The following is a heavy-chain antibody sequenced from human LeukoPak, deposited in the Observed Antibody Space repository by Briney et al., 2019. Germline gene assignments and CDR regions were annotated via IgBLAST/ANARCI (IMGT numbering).Heavy chain of an antibody. CDR2: MNPNSGNT. J-gene: IGHJ4*02. V-gene: IGHV1-8*01. Sequence: GASVKVSCKASGYTFTSYDINWVRQATGQGLEWMGWMNPNSGNTGYAQKFQGRVTMTRNTSISTAYMELSSLRSEDTAVYYCATKSDFWSGYYYRWGQGTLVTVSS. CDR3: ATKSDFWSGYYYR. D-gene: IGHD3-3*01. CDR1: GYTFTSYD.